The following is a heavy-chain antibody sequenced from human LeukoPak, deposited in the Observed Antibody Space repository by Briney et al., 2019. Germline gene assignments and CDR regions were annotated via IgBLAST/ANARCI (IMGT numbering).Heavy chain of an antibody. CDR1: SGSISSSSYY. CDR2: INHSGRT. D-gene: IGHD6-13*01. V-gene: IGHV4-39*07. Sequence: PSETLSLTCTVSSGSISSSSYYWGWIRQPPGKGLEWIGEINHSGRTNYNPSLKSRVTISVDTSKNQFSLKLSSVTAADTAVYYCARAKYSSSWYWFDPWGQGTLVTVSS. J-gene: IGHJ5*02. CDR3: ARAKYSSSWYWFDP.